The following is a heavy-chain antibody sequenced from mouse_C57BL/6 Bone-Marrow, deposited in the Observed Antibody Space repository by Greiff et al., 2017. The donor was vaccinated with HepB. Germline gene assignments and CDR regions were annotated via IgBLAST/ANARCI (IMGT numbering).Heavy chain of an antibody. J-gene: IGHJ4*01. CDR3: ASYYGNYGGDYAMDY. CDR2: ISNGGGST. Sequence: EVKLVESGGGLVQPGGSLKLSCAASGFTFSDYYMYWVRQTPEKRLEWVAYISNGGGSTYYPDTVKGRFTISRDNAKNTLYLQMSRLKSEDTAMYYCASYYGNYGGDYAMDYWGQGTSVTVSS. CDR1: GFTFSDYY. D-gene: IGHD2-1*01. V-gene: IGHV5-12*01.